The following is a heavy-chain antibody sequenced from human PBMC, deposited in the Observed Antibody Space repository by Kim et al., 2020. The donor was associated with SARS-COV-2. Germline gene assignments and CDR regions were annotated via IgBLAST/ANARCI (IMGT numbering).Heavy chain of an antibody. Sequence: TKDYAAPVKGRVTISRDDSKSPLYLQMNSLKTEDTAVYYCTTEIGYSGIHWGQGTLVTVSS. D-gene: IGHD6-13*01. CDR3: TTEIGYSGIH. J-gene: IGHJ4*02. CDR2: TK. V-gene: IGHV3-15*01.